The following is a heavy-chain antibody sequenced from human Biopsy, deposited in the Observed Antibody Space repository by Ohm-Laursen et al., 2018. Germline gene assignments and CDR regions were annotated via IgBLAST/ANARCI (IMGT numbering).Heavy chain of an antibody. CDR3: ARSNGYGDYRFDD. J-gene: IGHJ4*02. V-gene: IGHV4-59*01. D-gene: IGHD4-11*01. CDR2: ISYTGDT. CDR1: GGSISSDY. Sequence: GTLSLTCTVSGGSISSDYWSWIRQTPGRGLEWIGYISYTGDTNYNPSLESRITISLDTSKNQFSLMLSSVTAADTAVYYCARSNGYGDYRFDDWGQGTPVTVSS.